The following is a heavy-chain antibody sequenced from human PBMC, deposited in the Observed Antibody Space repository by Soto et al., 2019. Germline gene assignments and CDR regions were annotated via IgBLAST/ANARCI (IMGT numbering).Heavy chain of an antibody. Sequence: SETLSLTCSVSGGSVTSYYWTWIRQTPGRGLHFIGYISYGGSTSYNPSLRGRVTISTDTSKNQLSLKLSSVTAADTAIYYCASILYGANAFDYWGQGALVTVSS. V-gene: IGHV4-59*02. CDR1: GGSVTSYY. CDR2: ISYGGST. D-gene: IGHD4-17*01. J-gene: IGHJ4*02. CDR3: ASILYGANAFDY.